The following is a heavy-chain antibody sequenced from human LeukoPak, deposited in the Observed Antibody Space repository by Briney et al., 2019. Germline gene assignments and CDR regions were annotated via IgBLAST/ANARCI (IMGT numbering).Heavy chain of an antibody. Sequence: GGSLRLSCAASGSTFSNYVMSWVRQAPGKGLEWVSYINHNGEMIFYPDFVKGRFTISRDNAKNSLYLQMNSLREEDTAVYYCARDSDWAFHYWGQGTLVTVSS. CDR3: ARDSDWAFHY. CDR2: INHNGEMI. V-gene: IGHV3-48*02. D-gene: IGHD2-21*02. CDR1: GSTFSNYV. J-gene: IGHJ4*02.